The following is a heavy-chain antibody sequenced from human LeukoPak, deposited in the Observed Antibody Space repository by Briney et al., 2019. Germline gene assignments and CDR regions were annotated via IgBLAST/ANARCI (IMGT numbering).Heavy chain of an antibody. Sequence: GGSLTLSCAASGFTFSSYAMSWLRQAPGKGLEWVSAISSSSSYIYYADSVKGRFTLSRDNAKNSLNLQMNSLRAEDTAVYYCARGGPSDYWGQGTLVTVSS. D-gene: IGHD3-10*01. CDR1: GFTFSSYA. J-gene: IGHJ4*02. V-gene: IGHV3-21*01. CDR3: ARGGPSDY. CDR2: ISSSSSYI.